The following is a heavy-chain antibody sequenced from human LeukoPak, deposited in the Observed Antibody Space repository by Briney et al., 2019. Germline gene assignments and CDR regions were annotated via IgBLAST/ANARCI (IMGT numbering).Heavy chain of an antibody. Sequence: SVKVSCKASGGTFSSNATRWVRQAPGQGLEWMGRIIPIFGTANYAQKFQGRVTITTDESTSTAYMELSSLRSEDTAVYYCARAGYSYGSLDYWGQGTLVTVSS. CDR1: GGTFSSNA. D-gene: IGHD5-18*01. CDR3: ARAGYSYGSLDY. J-gene: IGHJ4*02. CDR2: IIPIFGTA. V-gene: IGHV1-69*05.